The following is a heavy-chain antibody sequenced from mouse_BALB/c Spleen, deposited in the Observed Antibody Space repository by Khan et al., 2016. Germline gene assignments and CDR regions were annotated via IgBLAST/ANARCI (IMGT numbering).Heavy chain of an antibody. CDR3: SSTVVADFDY. CDR1: GFNIKDTY. CDR2: IDPANGNT. J-gene: IGHJ2*01. V-gene: IGHV14-3*02. D-gene: IGHD1-1*01. Sequence: VRLQQSGAELVKPGASVKLSCTASGFNIKDTYMHWVKQRPEQGLEWIGRIDPANGNTKYDPKFQGKATITADTSSNTAYLQLSSLTSEDTAVFDCSSTVVADFDYWGQGTTLTVSS.